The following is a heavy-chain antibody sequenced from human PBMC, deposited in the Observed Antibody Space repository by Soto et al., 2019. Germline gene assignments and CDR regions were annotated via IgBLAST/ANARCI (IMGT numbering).Heavy chain of an antibody. J-gene: IGHJ4*02. CDR1: GFTFSNYA. CDR2: ISGGGGNT. V-gene: IGHV3-23*01. CDR3: AKERIGRGADY. D-gene: IGHD1-26*01. Sequence: EVQLLESGGGLVQPGGSLRLSCAASGFTFSNYAMSWVRQTPGKGLEWVSTISGGGGNTYYADSVKGRFTISRDNSKDTVYLQMNSLRAEDTAIYYCAKERIGRGADYWGQGALVTVTS.